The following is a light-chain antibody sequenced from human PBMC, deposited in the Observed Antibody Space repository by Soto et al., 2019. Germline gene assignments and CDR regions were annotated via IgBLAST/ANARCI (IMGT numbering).Light chain of an antibody. CDR3: QSYDTSLSGYV. V-gene: IGLV1-40*01. J-gene: IGLJ1*01. CDR1: GSNIGAGYD. CDR2: ANT. Sequence: QSVLTQPPSVSGAPGQRVTISCTGSGSNIGAGYDIHWYQQVPGTAPKPLIYANTNRASGVPDRFSGSKSGTSDSLAITGLQAEDEADYYCQSYDTSLSGYVFGPGTKLTVL.